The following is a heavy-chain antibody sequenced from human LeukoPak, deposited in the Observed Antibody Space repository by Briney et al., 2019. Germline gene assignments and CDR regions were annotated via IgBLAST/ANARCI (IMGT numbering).Heavy chain of an antibody. CDR2: IWYDGSNK. CDR1: GFTSSSYG. J-gene: IGHJ4*02. D-gene: IGHD5-18*01. V-gene: IGHV3-33*01. Sequence: PGRSLRLSCAASGFTSSSYGMHWVRQAPGKGLEWVAVIWYDGSNKYYADSVKGRFTISRDNSKNTLYLQMNSLRAEDTAVYYCAREGTKIQLWLRPKYYFDYWGQGTLVTVSS. CDR3: AREGTKIQLWLRPKYYFDY.